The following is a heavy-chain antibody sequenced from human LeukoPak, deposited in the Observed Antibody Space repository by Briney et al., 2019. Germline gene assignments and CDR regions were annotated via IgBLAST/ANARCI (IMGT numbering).Heavy chain of an antibody. Sequence: PGRSLRLSCAGSGFTFSSYGMHWVRQTPGKGLEWVAVIWYDGSSKYYADSVKGRFTISKDKSKHTLSLQMNSLRTEDTAVYYCARDYCGGDCYVDYWGQGTLVTVSS. CDR1: GFTFSSYG. J-gene: IGHJ4*02. CDR3: ARDYCGGDCYVDY. D-gene: IGHD2-21*02. CDR2: IWYDGSSK. V-gene: IGHV3-33*01.